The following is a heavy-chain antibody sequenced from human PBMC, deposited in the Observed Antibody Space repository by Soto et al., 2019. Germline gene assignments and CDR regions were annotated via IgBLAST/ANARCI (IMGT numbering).Heavy chain of an antibody. CDR3: ARDEAGAAAYD. CDR2: ISDTSRYI. J-gene: IGHJ4*02. Sequence: EVQLVESGGGLVKPGGSLRLSCAASGFNFSDYTMNWVRQAPGKGLEWVSSISDTSRYIYYANSVKGRFTISRDNAKNSVYLQMNSLRDEDTAVYYCARDEAGAAAYDWGQGTLVTVSS. D-gene: IGHD6-13*01. CDR1: GFNFSDYT. V-gene: IGHV3-21*01.